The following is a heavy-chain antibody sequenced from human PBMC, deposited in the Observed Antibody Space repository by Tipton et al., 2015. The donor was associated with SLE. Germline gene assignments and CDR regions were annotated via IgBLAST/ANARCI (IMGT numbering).Heavy chain of an antibody. D-gene: IGHD7-27*01. CDR1: GGSISSGGYY. CDR3: ARDTSGEGYFDY. Sequence: TLSLTCTVSGGSISSGGYYWSWIRQHPGKGLEWIGEINHSGSTNYNPSLKSRVTISVDTSKNQFSLKLSSVTAADTAVYYCARDTSGEGYFDYWGQGTLVTVSS. J-gene: IGHJ4*02. V-gene: IGHV4-31*03. CDR2: INHSGST.